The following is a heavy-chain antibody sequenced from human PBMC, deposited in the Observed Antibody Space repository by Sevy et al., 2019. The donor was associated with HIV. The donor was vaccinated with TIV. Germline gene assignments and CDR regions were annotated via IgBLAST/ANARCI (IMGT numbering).Heavy chain of an antibody. V-gene: IGHV3-48*01. D-gene: IGHD5-18*01. CDR3: ARDWWDSYGYHRLDP. J-gene: IGHJ5*02. CDR2: ISGGSVTI. CDR1: GFTFSSYS. Sequence: GGSLRLSCAASGFTFSSYSMIWVRQAPGKGLEWISYISGGSVTIYYADSVKGRFTISRDNAKKSVYLEMNSLRVEDTAVYYCARDWWDSYGYHRLDPWGQGTLVTVSS.